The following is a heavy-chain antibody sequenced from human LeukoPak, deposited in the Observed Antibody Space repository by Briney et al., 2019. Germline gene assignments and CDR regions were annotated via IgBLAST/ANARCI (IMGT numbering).Heavy chain of an antibody. CDR3: ARDSAQVGVTDY. CDR2: IYYSGTA. J-gene: IGHJ4*02. V-gene: IGHV4-59*01. Sequence: SETLSLTCTVSGGSISSYYWSWIRQPPGKGLEWIGYIYYSGTANYNPSLKSRVTISGDTSKNQFSLKLSSVTAADTAVYYCARDSAQVGVTDYWGQGTLVTVSS. D-gene: IGHD1-26*01. CDR1: GGSISSYY.